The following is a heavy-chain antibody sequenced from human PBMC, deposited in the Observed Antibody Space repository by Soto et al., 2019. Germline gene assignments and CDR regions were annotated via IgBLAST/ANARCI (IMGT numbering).Heavy chain of an antibody. CDR2: ISGNGGST. CDR3: AKDYRVWFGELLS. D-gene: IGHD3-10*01. Sequence: EVQLLESGGGLGQPGGSLRLSCAGSGFTFSSYAMTWVRQAPGKVLEWVSGISGNGGSTYYADSVKGRFTISRDNSKNTLYLQMNSLRADDMAVYYCAKDYRVWFGELLSWGQGTLVTVSS. V-gene: IGHV3-23*01. CDR1: GFTFSSYA. J-gene: IGHJ4*02.